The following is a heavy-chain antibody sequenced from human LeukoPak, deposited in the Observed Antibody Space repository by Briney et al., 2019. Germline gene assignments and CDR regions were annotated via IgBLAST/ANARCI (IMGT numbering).Heavy chain of an antibody. J-gene: IGHJ2*01. V-gene: IGHV1-69*13. Sequence: SVKVSCTASGGTFSSYAISWVRQAPGQGLEWMGGIIPIFGTANYAQKFQGRVTITADESTSTAYMELSSLRSEDTAVYYCARRGGDPLYFDLWGRGTLVTVSS. CDR1: GGTFSSYA. D-gene: IGHD2-21*02. CDR2: IIPIFGTA. CDR3: ARRGGDPLYFDL.